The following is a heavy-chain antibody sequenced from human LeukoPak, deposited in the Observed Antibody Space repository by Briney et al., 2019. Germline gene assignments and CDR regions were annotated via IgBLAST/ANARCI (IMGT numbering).Heavy chain of an antibody. Sequence: GGSLRLSCAASGFTFSSYSMNWVRQAPGKGLEWVSGITGSGGSTYYADSVRGRFTISRDNSKNTLYLRMNSLRAEDTAVYYCARDVPYYDYVWGTYYYYMDVWGKGTTVTISS. D-gene: IGHD3-16*01. J-gene: IGHJ6*03. CDR2: ITGSGGST. V-gene: IGHV3-23*01. CDR1: GFTFSSYS. CDR3: ARDVPYYDYVWGTYYYYMDV.